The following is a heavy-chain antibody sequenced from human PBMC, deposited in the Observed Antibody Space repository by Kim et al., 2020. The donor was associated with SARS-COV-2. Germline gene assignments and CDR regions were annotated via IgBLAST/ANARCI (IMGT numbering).Heavy chain of an antibody. CDR2: INHSGST. Sequence: SETLSLTCAVYGGSFSGYYWSWIRQPPGKGLEWIGEINHSGSTNYNPSLKSRVTISVDTSQNQFSLKLSSVTAADTAVYYCARGGGGGHLVAATSTNFAYWGQGTLVTVSS. CDR1: GGSFSGYY. D-gene: IGHD2-15*01. CDR3: ARGGGGGHLVAATSTNFAY. V-gene: IGHV4-34*01. J-gene: IGHJ4*02.